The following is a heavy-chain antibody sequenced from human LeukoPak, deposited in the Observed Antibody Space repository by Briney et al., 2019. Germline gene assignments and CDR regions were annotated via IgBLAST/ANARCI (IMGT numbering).Heavy chain of an antibody. Sequence: KPSETLSLTCTVSGGSISSYYWSWTRQPPGKGLEWIGYIYYSGSTNYNPSLKSRVTISVDTSKNQFSLKLSSVTAADTAVYYCASGSWAYWGQGTLVTVSS. D-gene: IGHD1-26*01. CDR3: ASGSWAY. CDR1: GGSISSYY. V-gene: IGHV4-59*01. CDR2: IYYSGST. J-gene: IGHJ4*02.